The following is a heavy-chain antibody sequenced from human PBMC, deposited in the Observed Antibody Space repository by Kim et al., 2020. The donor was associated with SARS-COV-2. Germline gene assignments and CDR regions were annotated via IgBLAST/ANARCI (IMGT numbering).Heavy chain of an antibody. D-gene: IGHD6-13*01. CDR3: ARDRGEQQLVHTHDY. J-gene: IGHJ4*02. CDR2: IWYDGSNK. V-gene: IGHV3-33*01. Sequence: GGSLRLSCAASGFTFSSYGMHWVRQAPGKGLEWVAVIWYDGSNKYYADSVKGRFTISRDNSKNTLYLQMNSLRAEDTAVYYCARDRGEQQLVHTHDYWGQGTLVTVSS. CDR1: GFTFSSYG.